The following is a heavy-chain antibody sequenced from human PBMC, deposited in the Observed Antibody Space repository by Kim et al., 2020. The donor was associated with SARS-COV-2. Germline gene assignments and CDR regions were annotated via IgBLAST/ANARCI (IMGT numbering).Heavy chain of an antibody. CDR2: INSDGGTP. J-gene: IGHJ4*02. V-gene: IGHV3-74*01. Sequence: GGSLRLSCAASGFTFSSYWMHWVRQAPGKGLVWVSCINSDGGTPSDADSVEGRITTTRDNANSTLYLQMNSLRAEDTAVYYCASRRYTGTYYYFDYWGQGTRVTVSS. D-gene: IGHD1-26*01. CDR3: ASRRYTGTYYYFDY. CDR1: GFTFSSYW.